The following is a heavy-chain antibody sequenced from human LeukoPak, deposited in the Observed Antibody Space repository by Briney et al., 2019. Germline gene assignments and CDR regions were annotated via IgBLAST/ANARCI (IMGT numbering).Heavy chain of an antibody. CDR1: GYTFTRHY. D-gene: IGHD4-17*01. CDR3: ARGLEYGALNWFDP. J-gene: IGHJ5*02. V-gene: IGHV1-46*01. Sequence: ASVKVSCKASGYTFTRHYIHWVRQAPGQGLEWVGLINPSDGSRSYAQKFQGRVLMTRDMSTSTVYMELSNLRSEDTAVYYCARGLEYGALNWFDPWGQGTLVTVSS. CDR2: INPSDGSR.